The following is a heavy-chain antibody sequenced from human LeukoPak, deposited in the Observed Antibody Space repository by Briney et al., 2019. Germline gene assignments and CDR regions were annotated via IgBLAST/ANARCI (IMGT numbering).Heavy chain of an antibody. Sequence: GGSLRLSCAASGLTFSTYWMTWVRQAPGKGLEWVANIKQDGSEKNYVDSVKGRFTISRDNAMNSLYLQMNSLRVEDTAVYYCAGGIAMVRGGDVWGKGTTVTVSS. CDR1: GLTFSTYW. CDR2: IKQDGSEK. D-gene: IGHD3-10*01. CDR3: AGGIAMVRGGDV. J-gene: IGHJ6*04. V-gene: IGHV3-7*01.